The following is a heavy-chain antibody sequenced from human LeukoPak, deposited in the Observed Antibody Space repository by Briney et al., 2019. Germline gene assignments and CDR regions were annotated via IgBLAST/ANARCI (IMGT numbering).Heavy chain of an antibody. V-gene: IGHV1-18*01. CDR2: ISAYNGNT. D-gene: IGHD5-18*01. CDR1: GYTFTSYG. CDR3: ARDRTAMVWFDY. Sequence: ASVKVSCTASGYTFTSYGISWVRQAPGQGLEWMGWISAYNGNTNYAQKLQGRVTMTTDTSTSTAYMELRSLRSDDTAVYYCARDRTAMVWFDYWGQGTLVTVSS. J-gene: IGHJ4*02.